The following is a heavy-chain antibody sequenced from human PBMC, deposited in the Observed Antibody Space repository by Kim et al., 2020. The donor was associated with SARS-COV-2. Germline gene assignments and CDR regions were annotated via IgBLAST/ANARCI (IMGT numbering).Heavy chain of an antibody. CDR3: ARGGGIAVAAPVKNCFDP. V-gene: IGHV5-51*01. CDR1: GYSFTSYW. J-gene: IGHJ5*02. D-gene: IGHD6-19*01. CDR2: IYPGDSDT. Sequence: GESLKISCKGSGYSFTSYWIGWVRQMPGKGLEWMGLIYPGDSDTSYSPSFQGQVTISADKSISTAYLQWSSLKASDTAMYYCARGGGIAVAAPVKNCFDPWGQGTLVTVSS.